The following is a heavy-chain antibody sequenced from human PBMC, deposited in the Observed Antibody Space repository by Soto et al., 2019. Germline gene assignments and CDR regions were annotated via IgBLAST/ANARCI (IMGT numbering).Heavy chain of an antibody. CDR1: GYTFTSYG. CDR3: ARDRLYSSGWYTYYYYGMDV. D-gene: IGHD6-19*01. V-gene: IGHV1-18*01. J-gene: IGHJ6*02. CDR2: ISAYNGNT. Sequence: QVQLVQSGAEVKKPGASVKVSCKASGYTFTSYGISWVRQAPGQGLEWMGWISAYNGNTNYAQKLQGRITMTTDTSTSTAYMELRSLRSDDTAVYYCARDRLYSSGWYTYYYYGMDVWGQGTSVTVSS.